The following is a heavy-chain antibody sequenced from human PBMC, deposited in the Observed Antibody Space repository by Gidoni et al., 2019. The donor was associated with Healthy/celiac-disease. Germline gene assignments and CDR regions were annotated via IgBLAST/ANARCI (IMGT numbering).Heavy chain of an antibody. CDR1: GFTFSSYA. V-gene: IGHV3-23*01. CDR2: ISGSGGST. Sequence: EVQLLESGGGLVQPGGSLRLSCAASGFTFSSYAMSWVRQAPGKGLEWVSAISGSGGSTYYADSVKGRFTIFRDNSKNTLYLQMNSLRAEDTAVYYCAKAVGYAFGEFDYWGQGTLVTVSS. CDR3: AKAVGYAFGEFDY. J-gene: IGHJ4*02. D-gene: IGHD3-10*01.